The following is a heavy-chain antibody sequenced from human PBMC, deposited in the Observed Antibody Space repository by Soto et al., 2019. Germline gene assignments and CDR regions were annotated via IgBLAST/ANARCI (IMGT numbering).Heavy chain of an antibody. Sequence: QVQLVQSGAEVKKPGASVKVSCKASGYTFTSYDINWVRQATGQGLECMGWMNPNSGNTGYAQKFQGRVTMTRNTSISTAYMELSSLRSEDTAVYYCATTELAMSSRSSWPYGMDVWGQGTTVTVSS. D-gene: IGHD6-13*01. CDR3: ATTELAMSSRSSWPYGMDV. CDR1: GYTFTSYD. J-gene: IGHJ6*02. V-gene: IGHV1-8*01. CDR2: MNPNSGNT.